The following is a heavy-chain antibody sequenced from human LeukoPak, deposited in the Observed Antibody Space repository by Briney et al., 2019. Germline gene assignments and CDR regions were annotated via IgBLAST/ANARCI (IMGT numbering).Heavy chain of an antibody. Sequence: ASVKVSCKASGYTFTGYYMHWVRQAPGQGLEWMGRINPNSGGTNYAQKFQGRVTMTRDTSISTAYMELSRLRSDDTAVYYCARVWYRSSSERAGDYWGQGTLVTVSS. CDR1: GYTFTGYY. CDR2: INPNSGGT. CDR3: ARVWYRSSSERAGDY. V-gene: IGHV1-2*06. J-gene: IGHJ4*02. D-gene: IGHD6-6*01.